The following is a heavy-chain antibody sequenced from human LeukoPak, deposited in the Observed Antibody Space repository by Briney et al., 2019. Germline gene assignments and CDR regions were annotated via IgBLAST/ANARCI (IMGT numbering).Heavy chain of an antibody. CDR1: GYTFISYA. J-gene: IGHJ5*02. V-gene: IGHV7-4-1*02. CDR2: INTNTGNP. D-gene: IGHD2-2*03. Sequence: VASVKVSCKASGYTFISYAMNWVRQAPGQGLGWMGWINTNTGNPTYAQGFTGRFVFSLDTSLSTAYLQISGLKAEDTAVYYCARDLGYCTSTSCQNWFDPWGQGTLVTVSS. CDR3: ARDLGYCTSTSCQNWFDP.